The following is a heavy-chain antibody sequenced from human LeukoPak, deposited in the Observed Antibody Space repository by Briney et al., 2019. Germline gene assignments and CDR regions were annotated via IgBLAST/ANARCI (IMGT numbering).Heavy chain of an antibody. D-gene: IGHD2-2*02. CDR1: GGSFSGYY. CDR3: ASVPAAILYYYYYCMDV. CDR2: INHSGST. J-gene: IGHJ6*03. Sequence: SETLSLTCAVYGGSFSGYYWSWIRQPPGKGLEWIGEINHSGSTNYNPSLKSRVTISVDTSKNQFSLKLSSVTAADTAVYYCASVPAAILYYYYYCMDVWGKGTTVTVSS. V-gene: IGHV4-34*01.